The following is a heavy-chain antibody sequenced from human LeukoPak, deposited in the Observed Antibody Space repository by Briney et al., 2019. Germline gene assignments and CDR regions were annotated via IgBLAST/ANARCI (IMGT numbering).Heavy chain of an antibody. CDR2: IIPIFGTA. J-gene: IGHJ5*02. V-gene: IGHV1-69*05. CDR1: GGTFSSYA. CDR3: ARGDLKSDWFDP. Sequence: SVKVSCKASGGTFSSYAISWVRQAPGQGLEWMGRIIPIFGTANYAQKFQGRVTITTDESTSTAYMEQSSLRSEDTAVYYCARGDLKSDWFDPWGQGTLVTVSS. D-gene: IGHD3-3*01.